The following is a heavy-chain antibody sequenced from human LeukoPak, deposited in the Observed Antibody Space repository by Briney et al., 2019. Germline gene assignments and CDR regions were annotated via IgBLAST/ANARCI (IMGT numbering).Heavy chain of an antibody. J-gene: IGHJ4*02. CDR3: ARRDGSYFDS. D-gene: IGHD5-24*01. CDR1: GYSFTTYW. CDR2: IYPGDSET. V-gene: IGHV5-51*01. Sequence: GESLKISCKASGYSFTTYWIGLVRPMPGEGLEWMGVIYPGDSETRYSPSFQGQVTISVDRSTSTAYMQWISLKASDTAMYFCARRDGSYFDSWGQGTLVTVSS.